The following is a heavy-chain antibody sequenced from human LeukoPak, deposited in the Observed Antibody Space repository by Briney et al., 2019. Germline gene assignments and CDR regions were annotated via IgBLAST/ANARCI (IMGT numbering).Heavy chain of an antibody. D-gene: IGHD6-19*01. CDR1: GGSISSSSNYY. CDR3: ARSRGFISGWYIGAFDM. J-gene: IGHJ3*02. V-gene: IGHV4-39*01. Sequence: SETLSLTCTVSGGSISSSSNYYWGWIRQPPGKGLEWIGSIYYSGVTYYNSSLKSQFTISVDTSKNQFSLKLSSVTAADTAVYYCARSRGFISGWYIGAFDMWGQGTMVTVSS. CDR2: IYYSGVT.